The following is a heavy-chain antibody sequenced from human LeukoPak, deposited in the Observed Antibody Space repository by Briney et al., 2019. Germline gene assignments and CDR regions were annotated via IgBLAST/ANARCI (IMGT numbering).Heavy chain of an antibody. CDR2: IYYSGST. CDR1: GGSISSYY. CDR3: ARDPGFMGLWYYGMDV. Sequence: SETLSLTCTVSGGSISSYYWSWIRQPPGKGLEWIGYIYYSGSTNYNPSLKSRVTISVDTSKNQFSLKLSSVTAADTAVYYCARDPGFMGLWYYGMDVWGQGTTATVSS. J-gene: IGHJ6*02. V-gene: IGHV4-59*01.